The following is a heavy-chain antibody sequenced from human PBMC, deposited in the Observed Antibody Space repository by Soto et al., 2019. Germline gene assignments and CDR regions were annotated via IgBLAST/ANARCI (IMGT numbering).Heavy chain of an antibody. Sequence: GGSLRLSCAASGFTVSSNYLTWVRQAPGKGLKWVANIKPDGSAKNYADSVRGRFTISRDNAKNSVNLQMDSLRVEDTALYYCLASGTASSWGQGTPVTVSS. D-gene: IGHD1-1*01. V-gene: IGHV3-7*01. CDR3: LASGTASS. J-gene: IGHJ5*02. CDR1: GFTVSSNY. CDR2: IKPDGSAK.